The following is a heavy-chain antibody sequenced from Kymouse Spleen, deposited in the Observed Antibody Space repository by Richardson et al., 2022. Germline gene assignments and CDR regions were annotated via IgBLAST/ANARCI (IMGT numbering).Heavy chain of an antibody. CDR2: ISWNSGSI. Sequence: EVQLVESGGGLVQPGRSLRLSCAASGFTFDDYAMHWVRQAPGKGLEWVSGISWNSGSIGYADSVKGRFTISRDNAKNSLYLQMNSLRAEDTALYYCAKDRGYSSGWYGTLTTGAREPWSPSPQ. CDR3: AKDRGYSSGWYGTLTT. CDR1: GFTFDDYA. V-gene: IGHV3-9*01. J-gene: IGHJ4*02. D-gene: IGHD6-19*01.